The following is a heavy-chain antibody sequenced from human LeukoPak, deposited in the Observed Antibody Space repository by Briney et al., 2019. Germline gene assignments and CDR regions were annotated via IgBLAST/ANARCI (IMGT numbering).Heavy chain of an antibody. Sequence: SETLSLTCSVSGGSIRSSSYFWAWIRQPPGKGLEWIGNIYYTGSTYSNVPLRSRVAISVDTSKNQFSLRLSSVTAADTAVYYCARVIRTYYYGSGGAYYFDYWGQGTLVTVSS. J-gene: IGHJ4*02. CDR2: IYYTGST. D-gene: IGHD3-10*01. CDR3: ARVIRTYYYGSGGAYYFDY. V-gene: IGHV4-39*01. CDR1: GGSIRSSSYF.